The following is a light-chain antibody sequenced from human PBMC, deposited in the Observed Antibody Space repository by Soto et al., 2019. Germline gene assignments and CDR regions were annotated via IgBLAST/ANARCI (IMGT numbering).Light chain of an antibody. Sequence: DIPMTQSPSTLSASVGDRVTITCRASQSISSWLAWYQKKPGKAPKLLIYKASILESGVPSRFSGSGSGTEFILTISSLQPDDFATYYCQQYDSYRTFGQGTKVEIK. CDR2: KAS. V-gene: IGKV1-5*03. CDR3: QQYDSYRT. J-gene: IGKJ1*01. CDR1: QSISSW.